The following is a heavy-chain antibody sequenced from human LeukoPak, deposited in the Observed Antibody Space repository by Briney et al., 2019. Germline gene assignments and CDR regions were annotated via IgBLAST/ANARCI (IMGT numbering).Heavy chain of an antibody. J-gene: IGHJ5*02. CDR2: ISGNSGNT. V-gene: IGHV1-18*01. Sequence: ASVKVSCKASGYTFTNYGVTWVRQAPGQGLEWMGWISGNSGNTKYAQKLQGRVTMTTDTSTTTAYMELRSLTSDDTAVYYCARDGGNSGGANSPWGQGTLVTASS. D-gene: IGHD4-23*01. CDR1: GYTFTNYG. CDR3: ARDGGNSGGANSP.